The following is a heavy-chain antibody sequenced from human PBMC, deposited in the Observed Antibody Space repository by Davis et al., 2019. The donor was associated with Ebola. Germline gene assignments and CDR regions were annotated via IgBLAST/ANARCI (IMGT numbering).Heavy chain of an antibody. CDR3: ARMGKSYYDSLWDY. CDR2: IYPDDSDT. J-gene: IGHJ4*02. Sequence: GESLKISCKASGYSFNNYWIDWMRQRPGKGLEWMGIIYPDDSDTIYSPSFQGQVTISADKSFSTAYLQWSGLKASDTAMYYCARMGKSYYDSLWDYWGQGTLVTVSS. CDR1: GYSFNNYW. D-gene: IGHD3-10*01. V-gene: IGHV5-51*01.